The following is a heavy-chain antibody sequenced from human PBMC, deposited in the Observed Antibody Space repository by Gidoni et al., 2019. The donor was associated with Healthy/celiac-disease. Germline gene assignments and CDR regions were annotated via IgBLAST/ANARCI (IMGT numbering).Heavy chain of an antibody. Sequence: QVQLVESGGGVVQPGRSLRISCADSGFTFCSYAMHWVRQAPGKGLEWVAVISYDGSNKYYADSVKGRFTISRDNSKNTLYLQMNILRAEDTAVYYCAMPPIYYYGSGSYYFGGMDVWGQGTTVTVSS. D-gene: IGHD3-10*01. CDR2: ISYDGSNK. CDR3: AMPPIYYYGSGSYYFGGMDV. V-gene: IGHV3-30*04. J-gene: IGHJ6*02. CDR1: GFTFCSYA.